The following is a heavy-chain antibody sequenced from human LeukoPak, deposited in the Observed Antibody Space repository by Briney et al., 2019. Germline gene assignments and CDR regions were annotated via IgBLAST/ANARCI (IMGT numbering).Heavy chain of an antibody. Sequence: PSETLSLTCTVSGGSISSYYWSWIRQPPGKGLEWIGYIYYSGSTDYNPSLKSRVTISVDTSKNQFSLKLSSVTAADTAVYYCARSPPTYYYGSGSYSSYMDVWGKGTTVTVSS. J-gene: IGHJ6*03. CDR2: IYYSGST. V-gene: IGHV4-59*12. CDR1: GGSISSYY. D-gene: IGHD3-10*01. CDR3: ARSPPTYYYGSGSYSSYMDV.